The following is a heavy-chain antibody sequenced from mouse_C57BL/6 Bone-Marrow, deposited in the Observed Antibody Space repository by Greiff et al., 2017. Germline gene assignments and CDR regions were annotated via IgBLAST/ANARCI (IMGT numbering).Heavy chain of an antibody. Sequence: EVMLVASGGGLVQPGGSLKLSCAASGFTFSDYGMAWVRQAPRKGPEWVAFISNLAYSIYYADTVTGRFTISRENAKNTLYLEMSSLRSEDTAMYYCARRGQLRPLYYAMDYWGQGTSVTVSS. J-gene: IGHJ4*01. CDR2: ISNLAYSI. D-gene: IGHD3-2*02. V-gene: IGHV5-15*04. CDR1: GFTFSDYG. CDR3: ARRGQLRPLYYAMDY.